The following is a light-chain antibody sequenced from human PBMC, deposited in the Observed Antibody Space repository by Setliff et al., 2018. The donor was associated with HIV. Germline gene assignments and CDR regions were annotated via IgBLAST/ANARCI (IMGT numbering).Light chain of an antibody. Sequence: QSALTQPPSTSGTPGQRVTISCSGSSSNIRTNAVNWYQQLSGTAPKLLIYSNNQRPSGVPDRFSGSKSGTSASLAISGLQSEDEADYYCATWDDSLNGNVFGSGTKVTVL. CDR2: SNN. J-gene: IGLJ1*01. CDR1: SSNIRTNA. V-gene: IGLV1-44*01. CDR3: ATWDDSLNGNV.